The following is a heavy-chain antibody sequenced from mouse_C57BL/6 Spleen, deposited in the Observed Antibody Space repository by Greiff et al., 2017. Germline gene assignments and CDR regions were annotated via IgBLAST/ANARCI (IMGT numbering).Heavy chain of an antibody. CDR3: ARWGSNYAWFAY. CDR1: GYAFSSYW. Sequence: VMLVESGAELVKPGASVKISCKASGYAFSSYWMNWVKQRPGKGLEWIGQIYPGDGDTNYNGKFKGKATLTADKSSSTAYMQLSSLTSEDSAVYFCARWGSNYAWFAYWGQGTLVTVSA. J-gene: IGHJ3*01. V-gene: IGHV1-80*01. D-gene: IGHD2-5*01. CDR2: IYPGDGDT.